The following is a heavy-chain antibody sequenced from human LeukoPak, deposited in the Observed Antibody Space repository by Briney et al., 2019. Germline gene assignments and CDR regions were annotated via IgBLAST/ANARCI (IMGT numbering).Heavy chain of an antibody. CDR1: GFTFSNYG. CDR2: IWYDGSIK. CDR3: AKDGNWNHGFDP. V-gene: IGHV3-33*06. Sequence: QSGGSLRLSCAASGFTFSNYGMHWVRQAPGKGLEWVAVIWYDGSIKFYADSVKGRFTISRDNSKNTLYLRMNSLRAEDTALYYCAKDGNWNHGFDPWSQGTLVTVSS. J-gene: IGHJ5*02. D-gene: IGHD1-14*01.